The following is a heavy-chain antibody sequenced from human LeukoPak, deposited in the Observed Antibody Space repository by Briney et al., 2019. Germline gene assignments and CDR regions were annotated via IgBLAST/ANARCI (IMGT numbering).Heavy chain of an antibody. CDR1: GYTFTNFY. V-gene: IGHV1-46*01. D-gene: IGHD1-14*01. CDR2: INPTTGST. CDR3: ARDLNPQSIGMRAFDI. Sequence: GAPVKVSCKASGYTFTNFYLHWVRQAPGQGLEWMGIINPTTGSTTYAQKFQGRVTMTRDMSTSTVYMELSSLRSEDTAVYFCARDLNPQSIGMRAFDIWGQGTMVTASS. J-gene: IGHJ3*02.